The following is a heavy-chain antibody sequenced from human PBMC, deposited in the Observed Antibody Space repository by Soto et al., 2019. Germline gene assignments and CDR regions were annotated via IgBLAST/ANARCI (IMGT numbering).Heavy chain of an antibody. CDR1: GGSIDSGDYY. CDR2: VYYSGTT. CDR3: ARDPRKNYGDPEFDY. J-gene: IGHJ4*02. D-gene: IGHD4-17*01. Sequence: SETLSLTCTVSGGSIDSGDYYWSWIRQPPGKGLEWIGYVYYSGTTNYNPFLKSRVTLSLDKSKNQFSLKMNSVTAADTAVYYCARDPRKNYGDPEFDYWGQGTLVTV. V-gene: IGHV4-61*08.